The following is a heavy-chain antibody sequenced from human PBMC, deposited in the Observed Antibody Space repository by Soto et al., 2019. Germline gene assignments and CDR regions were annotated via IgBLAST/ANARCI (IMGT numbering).Heavy chain of an antibody. V-gene: IGHV3-23*01. CDR2: ISGTGST. CDR1: GFSFSLYA. CDR3: AKRDGAAAAGIDY. D-gene: IGHD6-13*01. J-gene: IGHJ4*02. Sequence: EVQLLESGGGLVQPGESLRLSCAASGFSFSLYAMTWVRQAPGKGLEWVSTISGTGSTYYADSVKGRFTICRDNSKATVYLQMNNLRAEDTAVYYCAKRDGAAAAGIDYWGQGNLVTVSS.